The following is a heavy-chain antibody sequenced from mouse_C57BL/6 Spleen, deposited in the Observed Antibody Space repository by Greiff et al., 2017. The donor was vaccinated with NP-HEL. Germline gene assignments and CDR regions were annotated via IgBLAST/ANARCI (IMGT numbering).Heavy chain of an antibody. V-gene: IGHV1-26*01. Sequence: VQLQQSGPELVKPGASVKISCKASGYTFTDYYINWVKQSHGKSLEWIGDINPNNGGASYNQKFKGKATLTVDKSSSTAYMELRSLTSEDSAVYYCATMRRRYAIDYWGQGTSVTVSS. CDR2: INPNNGGA. CDR1: GYTFTDYY. J-gene: IGHJ4*01. CDR3: ATMRRRYAIDY.